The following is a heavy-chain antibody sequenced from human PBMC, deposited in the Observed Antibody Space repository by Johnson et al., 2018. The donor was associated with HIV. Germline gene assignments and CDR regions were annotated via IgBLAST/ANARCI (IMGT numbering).Heavy chain of an antibody. V-gene: IGHV3-74*02. D-gene: IGHD6-6*01. CDR3: TTTSSSGYTNSYAFDV. CDR2: INSDGSSP. Sequence: VQLVESGGGLVQPGGSLRLSCAASGFTFSIYWMHWVRQAPGNGLVSVSRINSDGSSPRYADSVKGRFTISRDNVKNSLYLQMNSLKTEDTAVYYCTTTSSSGYTNSYAFDVWGQGTMVTVSS. J-gene: IGHJ3*01. CDR1: GFTFSIYW.